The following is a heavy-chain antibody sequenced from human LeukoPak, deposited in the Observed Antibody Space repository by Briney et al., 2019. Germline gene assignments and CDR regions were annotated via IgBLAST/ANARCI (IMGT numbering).Heavy chain of an antibody. CDR2: IYDSGST. D-gene: IGHD4-11*01. CDR1: GAFISSGDYD. V-gene: IGHV4-30-4*01. Sequence: SQTLSLTCTVSGAFISSGDYDWGWLRQPRGKGLEWIGYIYDSGSTYYNPSLKSRVTISVDTSKNQFSLKLSSVTAADTAVYYCARGETTESGIWFDPWGQGTLVTVSS. J-gene: IGHJ5*02. CDR3: ARGETTESGIWFDP.